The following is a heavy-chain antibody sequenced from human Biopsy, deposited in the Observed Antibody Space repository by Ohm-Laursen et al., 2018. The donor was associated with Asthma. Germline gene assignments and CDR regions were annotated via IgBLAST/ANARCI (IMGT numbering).Heavy chain of an antibody. V-gene: IGHV4-31*03. J-gene: IGHJ4*02. CDR3: ARIPRRSGSYFVDY. Sequence: TLSLTCTVSGDSITSGGCCWNWIRQHPGKGLEWIGYIHHSATSYFNPSLKSRVSFSRDTSKNQFSLRLSSVTAADTAMYYCARIPRRSGSYFVDYWGQGTLVTVSS. D-gene: IGHD3-22*01. CDR1: GDSITSGGCC. CDR2: IHHSATS.